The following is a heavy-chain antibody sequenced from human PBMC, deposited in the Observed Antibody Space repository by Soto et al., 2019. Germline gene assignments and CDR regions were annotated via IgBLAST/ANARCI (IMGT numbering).Heavy chain of an antibody. CDR1: GFSLSTNGGG. CDR2: LYWDDDK. J-gene: IGHJ4*02. D-gene: IGHD5-12*01. V-gene: IGHV2-5*02. Sequence: QITLKESGPTLVKPTQTLTLTCTFSGFSLSTNGGGVGCIRHPPGKALEWLALLYWDDDKRYNPSLKSRLTVTKDTSKNQVVLTMTKVDPVDTGTYVCEHRRAVAHFDSWGQGTLVNFSS. CDR3: EHRRAVAHFDS.